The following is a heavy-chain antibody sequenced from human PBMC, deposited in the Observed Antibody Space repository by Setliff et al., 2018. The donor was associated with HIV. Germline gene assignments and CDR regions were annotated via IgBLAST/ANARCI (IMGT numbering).Heavy chain of an antibody. CDR3: ARGDMAAADPYYYYYYMDV. D-gene: IGHD6-13*01. J-gene: IGHJ6*03. CDR2: VTPIFGTA. Sequence: SVKVSCKASGYSFTDNYIHWVRQAPGQGLEWMGGVTPIFGTANYAQKFRGRVTITADESTRTAYMELSNLRSEDTAVYYCARGDMAAADPYYYYYYMDVWGKGTPVTVSS. CDR1: GYSFTDNY. V-gene: IGHV1-69*13.